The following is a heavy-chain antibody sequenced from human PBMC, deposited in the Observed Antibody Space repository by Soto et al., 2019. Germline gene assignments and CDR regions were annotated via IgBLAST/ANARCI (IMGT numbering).Heavy chain of an antibody. J-gene: IGHJ4*02. CDR1: GGTFSSYA. CDR2: IIPIFGTA. Sequence: GASVKVSCKASGGTFSSYAISWVRQAPGQGLEWMGGIIPIFGTANYAQKFQGRVTITADESTSTAYMELSSLRSEDTAVYYCASSNYYDSSGYYPGEDYFDYWGQGTQVTVSS. D-gene: IGHD3-22*01. V-gene: IGHV1-69*13. CDR3: ASSNYYDSSGYYPGEDYFDY.